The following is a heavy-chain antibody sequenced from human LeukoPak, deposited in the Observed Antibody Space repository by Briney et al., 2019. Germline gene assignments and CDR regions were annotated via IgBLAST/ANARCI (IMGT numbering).Heavy chain of an antibody. J-gene: IGHJ4*02. V-gene: IGHV3-23*01. CDR2: ISGSGRST. CDR3: AKDRGVERGAADY. D-gene: IGHD5-24*01. CDR1: GFTFSSYA. Sequence: PGGSLRLSCAAAGFTFSSYAMSWVRQAPGKGLEWVSAISGSGRSTYYADSVKGRFTISRDNSKNTLYLQTNSLRAEDTAVYYCAKDRGVERGAADYWGQGTLVTVSS.